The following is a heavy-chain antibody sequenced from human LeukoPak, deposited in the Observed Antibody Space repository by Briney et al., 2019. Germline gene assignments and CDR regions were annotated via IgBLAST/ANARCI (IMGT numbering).Heavy chain of an antibody. V-gene: IGHV3-30*02. CDR2: IRYDGSNK. CDR3: AKVDGDSSYSYYYAMDV. CDR1: GFTFSSYG. D-gene: IGHD4-17*01. J-gene: IGHJ6*04. Sequence: GGSLRLSCAASGFTFSSYGMHWVRQAPGKGLEWVAFIRYDGSNKYYADSVKGRFTISRDNSKNTLYLQMNSLRAEDTAVYYCAKVDGDSSYSYYYAMDVWGXXTTVTVSS.